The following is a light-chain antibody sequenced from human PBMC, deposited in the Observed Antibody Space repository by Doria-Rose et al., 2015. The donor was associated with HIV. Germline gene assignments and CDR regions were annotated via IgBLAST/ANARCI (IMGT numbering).Light chain of an antibody. CDR2: DGS. Sequence: EIVMTQSPGTLSLSPGERATLSCRASQSFSSTYLAWYQQKPSQAPSLLIYDGSTRATGIPDRFSASGSGTDFTLTINRLEPEDFALYYCHQYGTSWTFGQGTKVE. V-gene: IGKV3-20*01. J-gene: IGKJ1*01. CDR1: QSFSSTY. CDR3: HQYGTSWT.